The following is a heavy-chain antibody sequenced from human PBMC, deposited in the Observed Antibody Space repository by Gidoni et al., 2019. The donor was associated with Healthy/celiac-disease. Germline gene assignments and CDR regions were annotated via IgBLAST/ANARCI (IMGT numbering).Heavy chain of an antibody. CDR2: ISYDGSNK. CDR3: AKDLSSRNPDAFDI. CDR1: GFTFSSYG. Sequence: QVQLVESGGGVVQPGRSLRLSCAASGFTFSSYGMHWVRQAPGKGLEWVAVISYDGSNKYYADSVKGRFTISRDNSKNTLYLQMNSLRAEDTAVYYCAKDLSSRNPDAFDIWGQGTMVTVSS. V-gene: IGHV3-30*18. D-gene: IGHD1-26*01. J-gene: IGHJ3*02.